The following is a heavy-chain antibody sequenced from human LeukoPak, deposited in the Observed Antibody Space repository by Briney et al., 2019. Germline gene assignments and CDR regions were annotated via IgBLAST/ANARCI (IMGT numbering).Heavy chain of an antibody. CDR3: ASNRLAARLVDY. D-gene: IGHD6-6*01. CDR1: GFTFSSYS. V-gene: IGHV3-21*01. CDR2: ISSSSSYI. J-gene: IGHJ4*02. Sequence: GGSLRLSCAASGFTFSSYSMNWVRQAPGKGLEWVSSISSSSSYIYYADSVKGRFTISRDNAKNSLYLQMNSLRAEDTAVYYCASNRLAARLVDYWGQGTLVTVSS.